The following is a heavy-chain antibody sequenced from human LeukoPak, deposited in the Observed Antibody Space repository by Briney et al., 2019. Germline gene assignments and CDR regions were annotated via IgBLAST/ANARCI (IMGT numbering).Heavy chain of an antibody. V-gene: IGHV3-66*01. D-gene: IGHD2-21*02. J-gene: IGHJ6*02. Sequence: GGSLRLSCTASGFAVSSNYINWVRQAPGKGLEWVSVIHTGGNTYYADSVKGRFTISRDNSKNTVYLQMNSLRAEDTALYYCARERDGYCGGDCYYYYGVDVWGQGTTVTVSS. CDR1: GFAVSSNY. CDR2: IHTGGNT. CDR3: ARERDGYCGGDCYYYYGVDV.